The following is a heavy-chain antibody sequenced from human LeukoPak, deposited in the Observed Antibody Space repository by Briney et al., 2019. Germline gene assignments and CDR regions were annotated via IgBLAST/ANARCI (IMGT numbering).Heavy chain of an antibody. Sequence: PGRSLRLSCAASGFTFDDYAMHWVRQAPGKGLEWVSGISWNSGSIGYADSVKGRFTISRDNAKNSLHLQMNSLRAEDTALYYCAKDSSPYCSSTSCYTGFDYWGQGTLVTVSS. CDR2: ISWNSGSI. J-gene: IGHJ4*02. D-gene: IGHD2-2*02. CDR1: GFTFDDYA. V-gene: IGHV3-9*01. CDR3: AKDSSPYCSSTSCYTGFDY.